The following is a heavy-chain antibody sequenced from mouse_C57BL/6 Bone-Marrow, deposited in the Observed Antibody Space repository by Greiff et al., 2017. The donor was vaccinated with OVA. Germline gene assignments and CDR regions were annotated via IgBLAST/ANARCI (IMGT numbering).Heavy chain of an antibody. CDR2: IDPENGDT. CDR1: GFNIKDDY. D-gene: IGHD1-1*01. J-gene: IGHJ4*01. Sequence: EVQLQQSGAELVRPGASVKLSCTASGFNIKDDYMHWVKQRPEQGLEWIGWIDPENGDTEYASKLQGKATIPADTSSNTAYLQLSSLTSEDTAVYYCTTRITTVVDDAMDYWGQGTSVTVSS. V-gene: IGHV14-4*01. CDR3: TTRITTVVDDAMDY.